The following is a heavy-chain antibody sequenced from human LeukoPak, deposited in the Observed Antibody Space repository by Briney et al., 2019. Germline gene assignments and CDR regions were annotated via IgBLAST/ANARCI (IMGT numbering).Heavy chain of an antibody. Sequence: SVKVSCKASGGTFSSYAISWVRQAPGQGLEWMGRIIPILGIANYAQKFQGRVTITADKSTSTAYMELSSLRSEDTAVYYCARVPYDILTGYYNAYYFDYWGQGTLSPSPQ. CDR1: GGTFSSYA. D-gene: IGHD3-9*01. CDR3: ARVPYDILTGYYNAYYFDY. J-gene: IGHJ4*02. V-gene: IGHV1-69*04. CDR2: IIPILGIA.